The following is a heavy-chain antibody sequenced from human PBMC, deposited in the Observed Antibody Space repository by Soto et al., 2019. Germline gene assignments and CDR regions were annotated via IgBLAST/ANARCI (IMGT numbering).Heavy chain of an antibody. CDR1: GYTFTSSA. Sequence: QVQLAQSGAEVKKPGASVKVSCKASGYTFTSSAIHWVRQAPGQGLEWMGWINAGNGNTKHSQKFQHRVTITRDTSASTAYMELSSLRFEDTAVYYCARDGAVAGDSNFDYWGQGTLVTVSS. D-gene: IGHD6-19*01. V-gene: IGHV1-3*01. CDR2: INAGNGNT. CDR3: ARDGAVAGDSNFDY. J-gene: IGHJ4*02.